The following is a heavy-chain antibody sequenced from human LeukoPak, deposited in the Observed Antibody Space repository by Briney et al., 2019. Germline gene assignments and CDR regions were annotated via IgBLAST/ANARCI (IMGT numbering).Heavy chain of an antibody. Sequence: PSETPSLTRTDPGGSIGSDYWTSSRQTPRKRLEWIGYVYDIGSTKYNPSLKSRVTISVDTSKNQFSLRLSSVTAADTAVYYCARGGVLKSVDYWGQGTLVAVSS. D-gene: IGHD3-16*01. CDR1: GGSIGSDY. CDR3: ARGGVLKSVDY. CDR2: VYDIGST. J-gene: IGHJ4*02. V-gene: IGHV4-59*01.